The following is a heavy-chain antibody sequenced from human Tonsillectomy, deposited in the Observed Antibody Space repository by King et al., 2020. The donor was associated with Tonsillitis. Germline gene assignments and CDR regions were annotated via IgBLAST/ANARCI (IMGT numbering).Heavy chain of an antibody. CDR1: GFTFNSYA. CDR3: ANYPHYYYNYYGMDD. Sequence: VQLVESGGGLVQPGGSLRLSCAASGFTFNSYAMSWVRQAPGKGLEWVSAITGGGDNTYYADSVKGRFTISRDNSKNTLYMQMNSLRAEDTAVYYCANYPHYYYNYYGMDDWGQGTTVTVSS. CDR2: ITGGGDNT. V-gene: IGHV3-23*04. J-gene: IGHJ6*02.